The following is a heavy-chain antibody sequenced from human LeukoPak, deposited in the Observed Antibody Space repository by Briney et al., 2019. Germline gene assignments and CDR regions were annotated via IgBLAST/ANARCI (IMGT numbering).Heavy chain of an antibody. Sequence: ASVKVSCRASGYTFASYYMHWVRQAPGQGLEWMGIINPSGGSTSYAQKFQGRVTMARDASTSTVYMELSSLRSEDTAVYYCARDLRELPRADVFDIWGQGTMVTVSS. CDR1: GYTFASYY. J-gene: IGHJ3*02. CDR3: ARDLRELPRADVFDI. CDR2: INPSGGST. V-gene: IGHV1-46*01. D-gene: IGHD1-26*01.